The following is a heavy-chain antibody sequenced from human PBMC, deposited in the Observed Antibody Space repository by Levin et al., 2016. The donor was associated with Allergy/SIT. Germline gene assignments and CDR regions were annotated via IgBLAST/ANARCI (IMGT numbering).Heavy chain of an antibody. D-gene: IGHD1-7*01. V-gene: IGHV3-21*05. CDR2: IDSSGSVV. Sequence: GESLKISCAASGFTFSSYTMNWVRQAPGKGPQWIAYIDSSGSVVHYADSVKGQFTISRDNAKNSLFLQMNSLRAEDTAVYYCARRMITETTSWGAFDIWGQGTMVTVSS. CDR1: GFTFSSYT. CDR3: ARRMITETTSWGAFDI. J-gene: IGHJ3*02.